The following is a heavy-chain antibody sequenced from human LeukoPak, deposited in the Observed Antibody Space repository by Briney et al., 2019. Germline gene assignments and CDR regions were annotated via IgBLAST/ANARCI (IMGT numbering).Heavy chain of an antibody. CDR3: ARDARGYYGMDV. Sequence: PSQTLSLTCTVSGGSISSGSYYWSWIRQPAGKGLEWIGRIYTSGSTNYNPSLKSRVTISVDTSKNQFSLKLSSVTAADTAVYYCARDARGYYGMDVWGQGTTVTVSS. CDR1: GGSISSGSYY. J-gene: IGHJ6*02. CDR2: IYTSGST. V-gene: IGHV4-61*02.